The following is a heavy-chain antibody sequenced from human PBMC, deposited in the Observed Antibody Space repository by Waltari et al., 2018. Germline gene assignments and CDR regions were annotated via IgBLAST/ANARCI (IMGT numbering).Heavy chain of an antibody. V-gene: IGHV3-7*01. Sequence: EVQLVESGGGLVQPGGSLRLSCAASGFTFSSYWMSWVRQAPGKGLEWVANRKQDGSEKYYVDSVKGRFTISRDNAKNSLYLQMNSLRAEDTAVYYCARIVGATPYYFDYWGQGTLVTVSS. D-gene: IGHD1-26*01. CDR1: GFTFSSYW. CDR3: ARIVGATPYYFDY. J-gene: IGHJ4*02. CDR2: RKQDGSEK.